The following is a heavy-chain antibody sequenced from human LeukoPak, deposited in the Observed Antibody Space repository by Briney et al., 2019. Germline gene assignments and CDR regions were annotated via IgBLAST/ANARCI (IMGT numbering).Heavy chain of an antibody. CDR1: GGTFSSYA. Sequence: GASVKVSCKASGGTFSSYAISWVRQAPEQGLEWMGGIIPIFGTANYAQKFQGRVTITTDESTSTAYMELSSLGSEDTAVYYCARLYSSSSETDAFDIWGQGTMVTVSS. CDR3: ARLYSSSSETDAFDI. D-gene: IGHD6-6*01. J-gene: IGHJ3*02. V-gene: IGHV1-69*05. CDR2: IIPIFGTA.